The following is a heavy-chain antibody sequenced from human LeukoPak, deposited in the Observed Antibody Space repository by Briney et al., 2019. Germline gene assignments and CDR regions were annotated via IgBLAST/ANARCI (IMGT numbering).Heavy chain of an antibody. V-gene: IGHV4-34*01. Sequence: ASETLSLTCAVYGGSFSGYYWSWIRQPPGKGLEWIGEINHSGSTNYNPSLKSRVTISVDTSKNQFSLKLSSVTAADTAVYYCARFIQGSIQLWLRFTFDIWGQGTMVTVSS. J-gene: IGHJ3*02. CDR2: INHSGST. D-gene: IGHD5-18*01. CDR3: ARFIQGSIQLWLRFTFDI. CDR1: GGSFSGYY.